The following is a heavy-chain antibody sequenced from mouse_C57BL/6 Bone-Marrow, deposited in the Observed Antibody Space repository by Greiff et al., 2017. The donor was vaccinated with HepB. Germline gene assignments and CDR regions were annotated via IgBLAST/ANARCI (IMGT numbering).Heavy chain of an antibody. D-gene: IGHD2-3*01. V-gene: IGHV3-6*01. Sequence: EVQLQQSGPGLVKPSQSLSLTCSVTGYSITSGYYWNWIRQFPGNKLEWMGYISYDGSNNYNPSLKNRISITRDTSKNQFFLKLNSVTTEDTATYYCARGNGYYPFAYWGQGTLFTVSA. CDR3: ARGNGYYPFAY. J-gene: IGHJ3*01. CDR2: ISYDGSN. CDR1: GYSITSGYY.